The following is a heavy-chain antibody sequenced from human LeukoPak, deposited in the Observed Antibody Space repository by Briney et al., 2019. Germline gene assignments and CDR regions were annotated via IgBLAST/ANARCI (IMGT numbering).Heavy chain of an antibody. Sequence: GGSLRLSCAASGFTFSSYSMNWVRQAPGKGLEWVSSISSSSSYIYYADSVKGRFTISRDNAKNSLYLQVNSLRAEDTAVYYCAKSFHQRLQYFDYWGQGTLVTVSS. J-gene: IGHJ4*02. CDR1: GFTFSSYS. D-gene: IGHD4-11*01. V-gene: IGHV3-21*01. CDR2: ISSSSSYI. CDR3: AKSFHQRLQYFDY.